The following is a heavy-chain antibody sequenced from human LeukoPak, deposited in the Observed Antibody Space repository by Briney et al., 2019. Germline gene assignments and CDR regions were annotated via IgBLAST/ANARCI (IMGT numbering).Heavy chain of an antibody. CDR3: ARHVAVGETA. Sequence: PSETLSLTCSVSGGSITNYYGSWIRQPPGKGLEWIGSIYYSGSTNYNPSLKSRVTISVDTSKNQFSLKLNSVTAADTAVYYCARHVAVGETAWGQGTLVTVSS. CDR2: IYYSGST. V-gene: IGHV4-59*08. D-gene: IGHD1-26*01. CDR1: GGSITNYY. J-gene: IGHJ5*02.